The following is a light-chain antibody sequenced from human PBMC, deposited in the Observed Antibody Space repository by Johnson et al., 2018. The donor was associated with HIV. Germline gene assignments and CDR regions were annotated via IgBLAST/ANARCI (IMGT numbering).Light chain of an antibody. Sequence: QSVLTQPPSMSAAPGQKVTISCSASSSNIGNNYVSWYQQFPGAAPKLLIYEDNKRPSGIPDRFSGSKSGTSATLGITGLQTGDEADYYCGTWDSSLSAYVFGTGSNVTVL. CDR3: GTWDSSLSAYV. CDR2: EDN. CDR1: SSNIGNNY. V-gene: IGLV1-51*02. J-gene: IGLJ1*01.